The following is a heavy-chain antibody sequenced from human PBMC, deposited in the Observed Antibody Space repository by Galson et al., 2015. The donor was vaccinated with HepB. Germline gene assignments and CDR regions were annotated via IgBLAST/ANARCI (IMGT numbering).Heavy chain of an antibody. CDR1: GFTFSSYW. CDR3: ARSYGSGWFPPNMDV. CDR2: INSDGSST. Sequence: SLRLSCAASGFTFSSYWMHWVRQAPGKGLVWVSRINSDGSSTSYADSVKGRFTISRDNAKNTLYLQMNSLRAEDTAVYYCARSYGSGWFPPNMDVWGKGTTVTVSS. V-gene: IGHV3-74*01. J-gene: IGHJ6*03. D-gene: IGHD3-10*01.